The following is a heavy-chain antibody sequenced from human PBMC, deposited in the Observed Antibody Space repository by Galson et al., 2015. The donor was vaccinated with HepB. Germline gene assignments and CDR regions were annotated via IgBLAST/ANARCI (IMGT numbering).Heavy chain of an antibody. CDR3: ASGSYCSSTSCYQDAFDI. V-gene: IGHV3-21*01. Sequence: SLRLSCAASGFTFSSYSMNWVRQAPGKGLEWVSSISSSSSYIYYADSVKGRFTISRDNAKNSLYLQMNSLRAEDTAVYYCASGSYCSSTSCYQDAFDIWGQGTMVTVSS. J-gene: IGHJ3*02. CDR1: GFTFSSYS. D-gene: IGHD2-2*01. CDR2: ISSSSSYI.